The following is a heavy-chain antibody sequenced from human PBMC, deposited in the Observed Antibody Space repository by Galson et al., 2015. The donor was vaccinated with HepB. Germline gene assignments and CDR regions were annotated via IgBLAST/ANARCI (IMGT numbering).Heavy chain of an antibody. J-gene: IGHJ4*02. CDR1: GYTFTSYG. Sequence: SVKVSCKASGYTFTSYGISWVRQAPGQGLEWMGWISAYNGNTNYAQKLQGRVTMTTDTSTSTAYMELRSLRSDDTAVYYCARDEFGTTGTTGYDYWGQGTLVTVSS. CDR3: ARDEFGTTGTTGYDY. V-gene: IGHV1-18*04. D-gene: IGHD1-1*01. CDR2: ISAYNGNT.